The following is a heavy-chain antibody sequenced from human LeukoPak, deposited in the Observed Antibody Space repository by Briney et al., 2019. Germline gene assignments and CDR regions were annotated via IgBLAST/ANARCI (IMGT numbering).Heavy chain of an antibody. CDR3: ARGSSTNCYGGNCYYYYMDV. CDR1: GFTFSSYA. CDR2: ISYDGSTK. Sequence: GGSLRLPCAASGFTFSSYAMHWVRQAPGKGLEWVAVISYDGSTKYYAGSVKGRFTISRDNSKNTLYLQMNSLRAEDTAVYYCARGSSTNCYGGNCYYYYMDVWGKGTTVTVSS. J-gene: IGHJ6*03. D-gene: IGHD2-2*01. V-gene: IGHV3-30*04.